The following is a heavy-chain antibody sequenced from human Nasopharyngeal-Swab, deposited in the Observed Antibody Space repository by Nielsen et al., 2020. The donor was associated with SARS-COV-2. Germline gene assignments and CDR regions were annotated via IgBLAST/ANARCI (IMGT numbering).Heavy chain of an antibody. CDR2: FSYTGIT. D-gene: IGHD1-26*01. CDR3: AREVVGGLVDS. J-gene: IGHJ4*02. V-gene: IGHV4-61*01. Sequence: SETLSLTCTVSGGSISSGSIRSYYWSWIRQPPGKGLEWIGYFSYTGITNYNPSLKSRVTISVDMSKNQFSLKLSSVDAAATAVYYCAREVVGGLVDSWGQGTLVTVSS. CDR1: GGSISSGSIRSYY.